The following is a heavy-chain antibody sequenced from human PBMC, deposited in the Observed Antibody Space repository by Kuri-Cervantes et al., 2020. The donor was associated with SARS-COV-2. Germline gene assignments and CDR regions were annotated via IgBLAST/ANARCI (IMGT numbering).Heavy chain of an antibody. CDR2: ISSNGGST. CDR3: VRSGAVAGTFDY. D-gene: IGHD6-19*01. J-gene: IGHJ4*02. CDR1: GFTFSSYA. Sequence: GESLKISCAASGFTFSSYAMHWVRQAPGKGLEYVSAISSNGGSTYYADSVKGRFTISRDNSKNTLYLQMSSLGAEDTAVYYCVRSGAVAGTFDYWGQGTLVTVSS. V-gene: IGHV3-64D*08.